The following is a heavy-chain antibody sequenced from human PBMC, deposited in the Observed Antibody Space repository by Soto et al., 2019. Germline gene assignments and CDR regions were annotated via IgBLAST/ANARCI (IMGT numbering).Heavy chain of an antibody. CDR1: GYTFTSYG. J-gene: IGHJ4*02. V-gene: IGHV1-18*01. CDR3: ARFHYYDSSGYYWNVDY. CDR2: ISAYNGNT. D-gene: IGHD3-22*01. Sequence: ASVKVSCKASGYTFTSYGISWVRQAPGQGLEWMGWISAYNGNTNYAQKLQGRVTMTTDTSTSTAYMELRSLRSDDTAVYYCARFHYYDSSGYYWNVDYWGQGTLVTVSS.